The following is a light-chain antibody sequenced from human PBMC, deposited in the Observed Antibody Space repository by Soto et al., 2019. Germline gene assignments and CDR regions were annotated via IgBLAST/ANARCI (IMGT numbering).Light chain of an antibody. CDR1: QSVRTH. V-gene: IGKV3-15*01. J-gene: IGKJ2*01. CDR3: QQYSNWPPYT. CDR2: GAS. Sequence: EIMMTHSPATLSVSPCESATLSFSASQSVRTHLAWYQQKPGQAPRLLTHGASTRATGIPDRFRGSGSGTEFTLTISSLQSEDFAVYYCQQYSNWPPYTFGQGTKVDIK.